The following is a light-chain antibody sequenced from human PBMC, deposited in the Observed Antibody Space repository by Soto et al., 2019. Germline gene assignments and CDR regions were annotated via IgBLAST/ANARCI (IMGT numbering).Light chain of an antibody. CDR3: QQYYSAQT. CDR1: QSISTY. Sequence: DIQMTQSPSSLSASVGDSVTITCRASQSISTYLNWYQLKPGNAPKLLIYWASTRESGVPDRFSGSGSGTDFTLTISSLQAEDVAVYYCQQYYSAQTFGQGTKVDIK. V-gene: IGKV1-27*01. CDR2: WAS. J-gene: IGKJ1*01.